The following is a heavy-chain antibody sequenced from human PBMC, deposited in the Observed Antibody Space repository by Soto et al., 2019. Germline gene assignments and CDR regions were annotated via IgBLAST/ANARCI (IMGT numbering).Heavy chain of an antibody. J-gene: IGHJ4*01. CDR1: GYMFTKSA. CDR3: ARDGVAAGNINFDY. CDR2: ISGDSGNT. V-gene: IGHV1-3*01. D-gene: IGHD6-19*01. Sequence: GASVKVSCKASGYMFTKSAMHWVRQAPGQRLEWMGWISGDSGNTKYSPKLQDRVTITRDTSASTAYMELSSLISEDTALYYCARDGVAAGNINFDYWGQGTLVTVS.